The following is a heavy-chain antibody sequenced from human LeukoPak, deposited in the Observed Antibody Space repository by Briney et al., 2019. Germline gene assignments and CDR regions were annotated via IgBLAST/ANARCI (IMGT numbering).Heavy chain of an antibody. CDR2: INAGNGNT. Sequence: ASVKVSCKASGYTFTSYAMHWVRQAPGQRLEWMGWINAGNGNTKYSQKFQGRVTITRDTSASTAYMELSSLRSEDTAVYYCARESPRDYYFDYWGQGTLVTVSS. CDR1: GYTFTSYA. CDR3: ARESPRDYYFDY. J-gene: IGHJ4*02. V-gene: IGHV1-3*01. D-gene: IGHD5-24*01.